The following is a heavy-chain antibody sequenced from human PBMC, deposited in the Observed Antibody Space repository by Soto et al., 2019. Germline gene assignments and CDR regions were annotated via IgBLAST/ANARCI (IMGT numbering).Heavy chain of an antibody. CDR3: ARDRSSGSYFDY. V-gene: IGHV3-30*04. D-gene: IGHD1-26*01. Sequence: GGSLRLSCAASGFTFSSYAMRWVRQAPGKGLEWVAVISYDGSNKYYADSVKGRFTISRDKSKNTLYLQMNSLRAEDTAVYYCARDRSSGSYFDYWGQGTLVTVSS. CDR1: GFTFSSYA. J-gene: IGHJ4*02. CDR2: ISYDGSNK.